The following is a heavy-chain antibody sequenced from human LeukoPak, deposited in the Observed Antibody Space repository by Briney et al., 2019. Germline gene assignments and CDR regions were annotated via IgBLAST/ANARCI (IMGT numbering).Heavy chain of an antibody. CDR3: ARDATGLYFDY. V-gene: IGHV3-21*01. D-gene: IGHD1-26*01. J-gene: IGHJ4*02. CDR2: ISSSSSYI. CDR1: GFTFSSYS. Sequence: GGSLRLSCAASGFTFSSYSMNWVRQAPGKGLEWVSSISSSSSYIYYADSVKGRFTISRGNAKNSLYLQMNSLRAEDTAVYYCARDATGLYFDYWGQGTLVTVSS.